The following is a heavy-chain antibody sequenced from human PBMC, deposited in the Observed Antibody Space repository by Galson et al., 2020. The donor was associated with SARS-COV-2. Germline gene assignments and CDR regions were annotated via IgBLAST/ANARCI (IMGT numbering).Heavy chain of an antibody. CDR2: ISYDGRKK. D-gene: IGHD6-19*01. V-gene: IGHV3-30*04. CDR1: GFTFTSYA. Sequence: GGSLRLSCVASGFTFTSYAMHWVRQGPGKGLEWVAVISYDGRKKYYADSVKGRFTISRDNSKNTLYLQMNSLRAEDTAVYYCASLAVAGSIFDYWGQGTLVTVSS. J-gene: IGHJ4*02. CDR3: ASLAVAGSIFDY.